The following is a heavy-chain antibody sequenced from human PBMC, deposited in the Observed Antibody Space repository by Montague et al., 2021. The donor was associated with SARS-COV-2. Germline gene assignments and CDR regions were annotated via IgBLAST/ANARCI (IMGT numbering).Heavy chain of an antibody. CDR1: GGAISSSSYY. Sequence: SETLSLTCTVSGGAISSSSYYWGWIRQPPGKGLEWIGSIYYSGSTYYNSSLKSRVTISVDTSKNQFSLKLSSVTAADTAVYYCARDTRITMLVVVNRYGMDVWGQGTTVTVSS. J-gene: IGHJ6*02. V-gene: IGHV4-39*07. CDR3: ARDTRITMLVVVNRYGMDV. D-gene: IGHD3-22*01. CDR2: IYYSGST.